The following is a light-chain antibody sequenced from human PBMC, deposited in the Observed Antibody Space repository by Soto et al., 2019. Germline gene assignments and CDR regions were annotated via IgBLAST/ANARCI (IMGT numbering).Light chain of an antibody. CDR1: QSISSE. CDR2: GAS. CDR3: QQGHNWPLT. J-gene: IGKJ2*01. V-gene: IGKV3-15*01. Sequence: EIVMTQSPATLSVSPGESATLSCWASQSISSELAWYQQKPGQPPRLLIYGASTRATGVPARFTGRGSGSDFTLTISGLQSEDFAVYYCQQGHNWPLTFGQGTRLEI.